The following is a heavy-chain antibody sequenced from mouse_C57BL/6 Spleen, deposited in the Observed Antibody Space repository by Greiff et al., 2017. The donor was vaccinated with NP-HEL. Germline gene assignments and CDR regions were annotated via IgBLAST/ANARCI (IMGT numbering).Heavy chain of an antibody. CDR2: IDPSDSYT. CDR1: GYTFTSYW. V-gene: IGHV1-50*01. Sequence: QVQLQQPGAELVKPGASVKLSCKASGYTFTSYWMQWVKQRPGQGLEWIGEIDPSDSYTNYNQKFKGKATLTVDTSSSTAYMQLSSLTSEDSAVYYCARSGYYGSSHVGDYWGQGTTLTVSS. CDR3: ARSGYYGSSHVGDY. D-gene: IGHD1-1*01. J-gene: IGHJ2*01.